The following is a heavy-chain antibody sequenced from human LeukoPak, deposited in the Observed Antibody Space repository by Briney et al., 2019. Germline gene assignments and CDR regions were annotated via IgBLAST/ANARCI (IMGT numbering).Heavy chain of an antibody. CDR3: ARSPGSSSAYYWFDP. V-gene: IGHV3-21*01. CDR1: GFTFSSYS. J-gene: IGHJ5*02. CDR2: ISSSSSYI. D-gene: IGHD6-6*01. Sequence: GGSLRLSCAACGFTFSSYSMNWVRQAPGKGLEWVSSISSSSSYIYYADSVKGRFTISRDNAKNSLYLQMNSLRAEDTAVYYCARSPGSSSAYYWFDPWGQGTLVTVSS.